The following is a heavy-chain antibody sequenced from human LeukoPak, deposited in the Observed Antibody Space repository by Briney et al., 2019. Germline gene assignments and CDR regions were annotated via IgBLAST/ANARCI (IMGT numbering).Heavy chain of an antibody. CDR1: GFTFSTYG. CDR2: IWYDGSNK. D-gene: IGHD2-15*01. Sequence: GRSLRLSCAAAGFTFSTYGMHWVRQAQGKGLERVAVIWYDGSNKYYADSVKGRFTISRDNSKNTLYLQMNSLRAEDTAVYYCARDSVACRGGSCYRGGVYYFDYWGQGTLVTVSS. J-gene: IGHJ4*02. CDR3: ARDSVACRGGSCYRGGVYYFDY. V-gene: IGHV3-33*01.